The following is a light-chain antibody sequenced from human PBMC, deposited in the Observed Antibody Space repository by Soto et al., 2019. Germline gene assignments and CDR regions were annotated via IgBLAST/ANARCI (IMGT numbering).Light chain of an antibody. V-gene: IGKV3-20*01. CDR2: GAS. J-gene: IGKJ1*01. CDR1: QSVSNNY. CDR3: QQYAASPRT. Sequence: EVVLTQSPGTLSLSIRERATLSCRASQSVSNNYLAWYQHKPGQAPRLLIYGASNRAPGIPDRFSGSGSGPDFTLTISRLEPEDFAVYYCQQYAASPRTFGQGTLVEVK.